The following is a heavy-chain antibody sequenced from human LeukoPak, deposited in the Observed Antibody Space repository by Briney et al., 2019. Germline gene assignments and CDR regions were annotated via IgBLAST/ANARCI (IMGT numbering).Heavy chain of an antibody. CDR1: GFTFSSYT. Sequence: GGSLRLSCAASGFTFSSYTMNWVRQAPGEGLEWVSTVSGSSNIHYSDCVKGRFTISRDNARNSLYLQMNSLRDEDTAVYYCARDGLHTAHFDYWGQGTLVTVSS. V-gene: IGHV3-48*02. CDR3: ARDGLHTAHFDY. J-gene: IGHJ4*02. CDR2: VSGSSNI. D-gene: IGHD5-18*01.